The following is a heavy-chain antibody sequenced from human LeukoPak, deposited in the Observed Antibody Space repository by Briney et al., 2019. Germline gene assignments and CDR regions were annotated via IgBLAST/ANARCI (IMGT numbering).Heavy chain of an antibody. CDR1: GYTFTSYY. J-gene: IGHJ4*02. V-gene: IGHV1-46*01. Sequence: ASVKVSFKASGYTFTSYYMHWVRQAPGQGPEWMGIINPSGGSTSYAQKFQGRVTMTRDTSTSTVYMELSSLRSEDTAVYYCARDGYDILTGYYGGDYWGQGTLVTVSS. D-gene: IGHD3-9*01. CDR2: INPSGGST. CDR3: ARDGYDILTGYYGGDY.